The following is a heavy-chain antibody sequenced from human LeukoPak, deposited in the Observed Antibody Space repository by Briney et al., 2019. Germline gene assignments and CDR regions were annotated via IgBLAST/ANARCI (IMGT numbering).Heavy chain of an antibody. J-gene: IGHJ4*02. CDR2: IYSGGGT. Sequence: PGGSLRLSCAASGFNVSTNYMSWVRQAPGKGLECVSDIYSGGGTYYADSVKGRFTISRDNSKNTLYLQMNSLRAEDTAVYYCAKHSGSYLYYFDYWGQGTLVTVSS. V-gene: IGHV3-53*01. CDR1: GFNVSTNY. CDR3: AKHSGSYLYYFDY. D-gene: IGHD1-26*01.